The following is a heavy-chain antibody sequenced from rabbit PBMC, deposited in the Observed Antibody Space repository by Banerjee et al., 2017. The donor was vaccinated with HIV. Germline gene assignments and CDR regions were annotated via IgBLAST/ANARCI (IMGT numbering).Heavy chain of an antibody. CDR3: ARGAGGAGSGYDL. D-gene: IGHD6-1*01. CDR2: LHFGES. CDR1: GSDISTYW. Sequence: QEQLEESGGDLVKPEGSLTLTCTASGSDISTYWICWVRQAPGKGLEWIACLHFGESYYASWAKGRFTISKTSSTTVTLQMTSLTAADTATYFCARGAGGAGSGYDLWGPGTLVTVS. J-gene: IGHJ4*01. V-gene: IGHV1S45*01.